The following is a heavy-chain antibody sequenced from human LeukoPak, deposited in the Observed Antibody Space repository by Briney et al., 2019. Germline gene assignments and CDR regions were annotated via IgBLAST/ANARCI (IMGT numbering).Heavy chain of an antibody. CDR3: ARSRYCTTTSCRHFDY. V-gene: IGHV5-51*01. D-gene: IGHD2-2*01. CDR1: GYSFTSYW. CDR2: IYPADSDT. J-gene: IGHJ4*02. Sequence: GESQKISCKGSGYSFTSYWIGWVRQMPGKGLEWMGIIYPADSDTRYSPSFQGQVTISADKSISTANLQWSSLKASDTAMYYCARSRYCTTTSCRHFDYWGQGTLVTVSS.